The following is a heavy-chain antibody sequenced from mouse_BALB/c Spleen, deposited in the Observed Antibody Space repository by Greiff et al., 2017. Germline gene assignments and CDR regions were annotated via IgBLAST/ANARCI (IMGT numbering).Heavy chain of an antibody. J-gene: IGHJ4*01. Sequence: QVQLQQSGAELAKPGASVKMSCKASGYTFTSYWMHWVKQRPGQGLEWIGYINPSTGYTEYNQKFKDKATLTADKSSSTAYMQLSSLTSEDSAVYYCATPIALYYGSSYVGMDYWGQGTSVTVSS. CDR2: INPSTGYT. CDR1: GYTFTSYW. V-gene: IGHV1-7*01. CDR3: ATPIALYYGSSYVGMDY. D-gene: IGHD1-1*01.